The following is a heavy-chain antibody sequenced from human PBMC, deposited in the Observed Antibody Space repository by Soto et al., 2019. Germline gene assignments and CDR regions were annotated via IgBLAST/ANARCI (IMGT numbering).Heavy chain of an antibody. CDR1: GFTFSSYA. V-gene: IGHV3-30-3*01. J-gene: IGHJ6*02. D-gene: IGHD6-19*01. CDR3: VRDLRQQCLVLHPAYYYYVLAL. Sequence: PGGYLRVSCAASGFTFSSYAMHWVRQAPGKGLEWVAVISYDGSNKYYADSVKGRFTISRDNSKNTLYLQMNSLRAEDTAVYYCVRDLRQQCLVLHPAYYYYVLALWVQGPTV. CDR2: ISYDGSNK.